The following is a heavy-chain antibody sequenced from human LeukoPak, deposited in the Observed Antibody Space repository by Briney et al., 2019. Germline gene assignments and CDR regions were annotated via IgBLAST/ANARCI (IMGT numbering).Heavy chain of an antibody. V-gene: IGHV3-74*01. CDR3: ARDCGSTGCDY. CDR2: INSEGSST. Sequence: GGSLRLSCAASGFTLSRYGMNWVRQAPGKGLVWVSRINSEGSSTTYADSVRGRFTISRDNAKNTLYLQMNSLRAEDTAVYYCARDCGSTGCDYWGQGTLVTVSS. D-gene: IGHD2-2*01. CDR1: GFTLSRYG. J-gene: IGHJ4*02.